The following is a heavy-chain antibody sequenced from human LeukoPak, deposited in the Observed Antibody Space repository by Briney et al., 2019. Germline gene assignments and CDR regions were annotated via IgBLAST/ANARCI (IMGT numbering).Heavy chain of an antibody. J-gene: IGHJ4*02. CDR3: ARGWSGGSCHLDY. V-gene: IGHV4-34*01. CDR1: GGSFSGYY. Sequence: SETLSLTCGVYGGSFSGYYWTWIRQPPGKGLEWIGEINHSGSTNYSPSLKSRVTISVDTSKNQFSLKMYSVTAADAAVYFCARGWSGGSCHLDYWGQGTLVTVSS. D-gene: IGHD2-15*01. CDR2: INHSGST.